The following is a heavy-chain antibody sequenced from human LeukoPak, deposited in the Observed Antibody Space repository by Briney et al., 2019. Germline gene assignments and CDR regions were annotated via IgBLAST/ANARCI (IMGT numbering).Heavy chain of an antibody. Sequence: GGSLRLSCAASGFTFSSYAMSWVRQAPGKGLEWVSAISGSGGSTYYADSVKGRFTISRDNSKNTLYLQMNSLRAEDTAVYYCARPLEATVTVPFDYWGQGTLVTVSS. V-gene: IGHV3-23*01. CDR2: ISGSGGST. D-gene: IGHD4-17*01. CDR1: GFTFSSYA. J-gene: IGHJ4*02. CDR3: ARPLEATVTVPFDY.